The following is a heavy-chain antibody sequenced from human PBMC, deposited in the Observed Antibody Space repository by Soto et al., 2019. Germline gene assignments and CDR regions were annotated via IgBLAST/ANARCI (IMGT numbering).Heavy chain of an antibody. CDR2: TYYRSKWHN. V-gene: IGHV6-1*01. D-gene: IGHD2-2*01. CDR1: GDRVSSNTAA. J-gene: IGHJ6*02. Sequence: SQTLSLTCVISGDRVSSNTAAWNWIRQSPSRGLEWPGRTYYRSKWHNDYAMSVRSRITFSPDTSKNQFSLQLNSVTPEDTAVYYCARGESGVCDSYSCPLDGMDVWGQGTTVTVSS. CDR3: ARGESGVCDSYSCPLDGMDV.